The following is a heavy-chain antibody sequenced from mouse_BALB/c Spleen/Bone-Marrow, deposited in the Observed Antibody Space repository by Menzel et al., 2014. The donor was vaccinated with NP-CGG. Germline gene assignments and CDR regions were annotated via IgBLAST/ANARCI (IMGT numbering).Heavy chain of an antibody. CDR3: ARPGTWGYFDY. CDR2: IKPDSSMI. J-gene: IGHJ2*01. Sequence: EVKLMESGGGLVQPGGSLKLSCAASGFDFSRYWMSWVRQAPGKGLEWIGEIKPDSSMINYTPSLKDKFIIPRDNAKNTLYLQMSKVRSEDTALYYCARPGTWGYFDYWGQGTTLTVSS. V-gene: IGHV4-1*02. CDR1: GFDFSRYW. D-gene: IGHD4-1*01.